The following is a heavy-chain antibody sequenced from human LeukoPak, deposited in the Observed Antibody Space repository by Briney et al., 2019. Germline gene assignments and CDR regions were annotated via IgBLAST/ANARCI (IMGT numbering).Heavy chain of an antibody. Sequence: SVKVSCKASGGTFSSYAISWVRQAPGQGLEWMGGIIPIFGTANYAQKFQGRATITADESTSTAYMELSSLRSEDTAVYYCARGPIVVVVAATRYYYMDVWGKGTTVTVSS. CDR3: ARGPIVVVVAATRYYYMDV. D-gene: IGHD2-15*01. CDR2: IIPIFGTA. V-gene: IGHV1-69*13. CDR1: GGTFSSYA. J-gene: IGHJ6*03.